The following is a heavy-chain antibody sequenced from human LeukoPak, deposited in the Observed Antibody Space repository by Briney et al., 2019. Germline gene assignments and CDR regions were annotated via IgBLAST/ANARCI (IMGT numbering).Heavy chain of an antibody. CDR1: GFTFSSYA. V-gene: IGHV3-23*01. D-gene: IGHD3-10*01. CDR2: ISGSGGST. Sequence: GGSLRLSCAASGFTFSSYAMSWVRQAPGKGLEWVSAISGSGGSTYYADSVKGRFTISRDNSKNTLYLQMNSLRAEDTAVYYCAKDQGWFGDEYAFDNWGQGTMVTVSS. CDR3: AKDQGWFGDEYAFDN. J-gene: IGHJ3*02.